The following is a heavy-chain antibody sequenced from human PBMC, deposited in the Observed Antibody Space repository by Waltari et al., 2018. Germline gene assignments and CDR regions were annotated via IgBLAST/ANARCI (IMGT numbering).Heavy chain of an antibody. CDR1: GLTLSSFS. V-gene: IGHV3-64*01. CDR2: ISYNGGST. Sequence: EVQLVESGGGLVQPGGSLRLSCAASGLTLSSFSMHWVRQAPGKGLEFVSAISYNGGSTYYANSVKGRFTISRDNSKNTLYLQMGSLRAEDMAVYYCARVGGSYFHFDYWGQGTLVTVSS. J-gene: IGHJ4*02. CDR3: ARVGGSYFHFDY. D-gene: IGHD1-26*01.